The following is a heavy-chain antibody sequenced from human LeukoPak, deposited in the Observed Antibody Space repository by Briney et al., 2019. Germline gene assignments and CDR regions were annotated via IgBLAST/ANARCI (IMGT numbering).Heavy chain of an antibody. V-gene: IGHV4-39*01. CDR2: IYYSGST. Sequence: SETLSLTCTVSGGSISSSSYYWGWIRQPPGKGLEWIGSIYYSGSTYYNPSLKSRVTISVDTSKNLFSLKLSSVTAADTAVYYCARQEDTYYYDSSGLNWFDPWGQGTLVTVSS. J-gene: IGHJ5*02. CDR1: GGSISSSSYY. D-gene: IGHD3-22*01. CDR3: ARQEDTYYYDSSGLNWFDP.